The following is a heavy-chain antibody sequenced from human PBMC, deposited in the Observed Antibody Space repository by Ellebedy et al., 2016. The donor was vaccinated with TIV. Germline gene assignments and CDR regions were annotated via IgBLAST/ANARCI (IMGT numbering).Heavy chain of an antibody. CDR1: GFTFSSYG. D-gene: IGHD4-17*01. J-gene: IGHJ6*02. Sequence: GESLKISCAASGFTFSSYGMHWVRQAPGKGLEWVAVISYDGSNKYYADSVKGRFTISRDNSKNTLYLQMNSLRAEDTAVYYCARADYGETGLLGRYYYGMDVWGQGTTVTVSS. CDR3: ARADYGETGLLGRYYYGMDV. CDR2: ISYDGSNK. V-gene: IGHV3-30*03.